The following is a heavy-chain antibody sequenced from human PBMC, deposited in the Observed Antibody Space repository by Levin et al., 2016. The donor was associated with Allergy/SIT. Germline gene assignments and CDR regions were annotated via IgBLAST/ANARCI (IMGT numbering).Heavy chain of an antibody. Sequence: ASVKVSCKASGYTFTGYYMHWVRQAPGQGLEWMGWINPNSGGTNYAQKFQGWVTMTRDTSISTAYMELSRLRSDDTAVYYCARDIAMAPYYYYGMDVWGQGTTVTVSS. J-gene: IGHJ6*02. V-gene: IGHV1-2*04. CDR2: INPNSGGT. CDR3: ARDIAMAPYYYYGMDV. D-gene: IGHD5-18*01. CDR1: GYTFTGYY.